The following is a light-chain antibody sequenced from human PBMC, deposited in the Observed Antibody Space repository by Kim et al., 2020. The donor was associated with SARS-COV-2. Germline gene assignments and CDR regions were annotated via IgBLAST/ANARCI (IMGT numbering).Light chain of an antibody. Sequence: SVGDRVPIPCRASQSISSWLAWYQQKPGKAPKLLIYKASTLESGVPSRFSGSGSGTEFTLTICGLQPDDFATYYCQQYNTYPLTFGGGTKVDIK. CDR3: QQYNTYPLT. J-gene: IGKJ4*01. V-gene: IGKV1-5*03. CDR2: KAS. CDR1: QSISSW.